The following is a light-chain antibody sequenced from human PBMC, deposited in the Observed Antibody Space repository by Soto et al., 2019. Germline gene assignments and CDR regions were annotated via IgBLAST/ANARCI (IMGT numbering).Light chain of an antibody. V-gene: IGKV1-27*01. Sequence: DIQMTQSPSSLSASVGDRVTITCRASQAISNYVAWYQQKAGQAPKLLMFDASTLQSGVPSRFSGGGSGTDFTLTISSLQPEDVATYYCQKYDNAPWTIGQGTKVDIK. CDR1: QAISNY. CDR2: DAS. J-gene: IGKJ1*01. CDR3: QKYDNAPWT.